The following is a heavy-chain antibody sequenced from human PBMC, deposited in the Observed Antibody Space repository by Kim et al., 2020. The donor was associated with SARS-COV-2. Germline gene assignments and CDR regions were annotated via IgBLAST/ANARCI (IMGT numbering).Heavy chain of an antibody. CDR3: ARGKGDTAMVTAGSVFDY. CDR1: GGSFSGYY. Sequence: SETLSLTCAVYGGSFSGYYWSWIRQPPGKGLEWIGEINHSGSTNYNPSLKSRVTISVDTSKNQFSLKLSSVTAADTAVYYCARGKGDTAMVTAGSVFDYWGQGTLVTVSS. J-gene: IGHJ4*02. D-gene: IGHD5-18*01. CDR2: INHSGST. V-gene: IGHV4-34*01.